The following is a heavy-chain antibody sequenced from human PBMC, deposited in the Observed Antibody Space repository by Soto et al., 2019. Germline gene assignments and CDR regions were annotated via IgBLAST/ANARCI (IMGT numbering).Heavy chain of an antibody. D-gene: IGHD1-7*01. CDR1: GFTFGDYA. Sequence: PGGSLRLSCTASGFTFGDYAMSWFRQAPGKGLEWVGFIRSKAYGGTTEYAASVKGRFTISRDDSKSIAYLQMNSLKTEDTAVYYFNRDGWNYGVKWFDPWGQGTLVTVSS. V-gene: IGHV3-49*03. J-gene: IGHJ5*02. CDR2: IRSKAYGGTT. CDR3: NRDGWNYGVKWFDP.